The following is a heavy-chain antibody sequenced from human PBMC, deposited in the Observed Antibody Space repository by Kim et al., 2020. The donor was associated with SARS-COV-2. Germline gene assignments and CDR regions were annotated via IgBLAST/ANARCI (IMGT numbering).Heavy chain of an antibody. D-gene: IGHD6-13*01. CDR2: ISNDGNNQ. CDR3: ARSRTTWVNDVFDI. V-gene: IGHV3-30*03. J-gene: IGHJ3*02. CDR1: GFTFSSYF. Sequence: GGSLRLSCAVSGFTFSSYFMIWVRQAPGKGPEWVAVISNDGNNQYYADSVKGRLTISRDNSKNTLYLQMNSLRGEDTAVYYCARSRTTWVNDVFDIWGQGTMVTVSS.